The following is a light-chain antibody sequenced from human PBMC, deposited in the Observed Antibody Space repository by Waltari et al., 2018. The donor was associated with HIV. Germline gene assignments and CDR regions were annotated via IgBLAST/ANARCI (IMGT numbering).Light chain of an antibody. Sequence: DIVLTQSPDSLAVSLGARATINCKSSQRVLYSSNNKNYLTWYQQKPGQPPKLLIYWAYTRESGVPDRFSGSGSGTDFTLTISSLQAEDVAVYYCQQYYSTPLTFGGGTKVEIK. CDR1: QRVLYSSNNKNY. CDR2: WAY. CDR3: QQYYSTPLT. V-gene: IGKV4-1*01. J-gene: IGKJ4*01.